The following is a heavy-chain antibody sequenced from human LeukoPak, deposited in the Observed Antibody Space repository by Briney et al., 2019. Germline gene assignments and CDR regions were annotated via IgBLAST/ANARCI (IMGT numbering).Heavy chain of an antibody. J-gene: IGHJ4*02. CDR3: AKDSSPYDILTLFDY. V-gene: IGHV3-30*18. Sequence: PGRSLRLSCAASGFTFSSYGIHWVRQAPGKRLEWVAVVSYAGTIKYYADSVKGRFTISRDNSKNTLYLQMNSLRAEDTAVYCCAKDSSPYDILTLFDYWGQGTLVTVSS. CDR1: GFTFSSYG. D-gene: IGHD3-9*01. CDR2: VSYAGTIK.